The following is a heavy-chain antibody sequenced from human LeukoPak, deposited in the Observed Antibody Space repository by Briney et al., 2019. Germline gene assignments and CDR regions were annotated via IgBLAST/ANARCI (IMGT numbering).Heavy chain of an antibody. CDR2: INPNSGGT. CDR1: GYTFTGYY. J-gene: IGHJ4*02. CDR3: ATAIAASATDY. Sequence: ASVKVSCKASGYTFTGYYMHWVRQAPGQGLEWLGWINPNSGGTNYAQKFQGRVTMTRDTSISTAYMELSSLRSDDTAIYPCATAIAASATDYWGQGTLVTVSS. D-gene: IGHD6-13*01. V-gene: IGHV1-2*02.